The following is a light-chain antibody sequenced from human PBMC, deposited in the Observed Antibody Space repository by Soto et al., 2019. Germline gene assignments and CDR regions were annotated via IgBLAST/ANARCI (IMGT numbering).Light chain of an antibody. V-gene: IGKV1-5*03. CDR1: ESIDSW. Sequence: DIQMTQSPSTLSASVGDRVTITCRASESIDSWLAWHQQKPGRAPKLLISKASSLESGVPSRFSGSGFGTEFTLTISSLQPDDFATYYCQQYNSYRAFGQVTNVDI. CDR3: QQYNSYRA. J-gene: IGKJ1*01. CDR2: KAS.